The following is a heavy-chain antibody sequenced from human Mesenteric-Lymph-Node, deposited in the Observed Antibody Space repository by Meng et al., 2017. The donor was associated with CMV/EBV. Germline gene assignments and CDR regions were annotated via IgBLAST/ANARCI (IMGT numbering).Heavy chain of an antibody. D-gene: IGHD3-10*01. J-gene: IGHJ4*02. Sequence: CPFSGFSLSSSGVGVGWIRQPPGKALEWLALIYWDDDKLYSPSLKSRLTITKGTSKNQVALTMTNMDPLDTATHYCAHTGGSGSFPYWGQGILVTVSS. CDR2: IYWDDDK. V-gene: IGHV2-5*02. CDR1: GFSLSSSGVG. CDR3: AHTGGSGSFPY.